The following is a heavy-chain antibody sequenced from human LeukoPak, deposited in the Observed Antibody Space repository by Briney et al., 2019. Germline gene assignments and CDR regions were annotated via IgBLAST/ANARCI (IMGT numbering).Heavy chain of an antibody. CDR3: ARDQGIAVAGNNWFDP. J-gene: IGHJ5*02. Sequence: SVKVSCKASGGTFSSYAISWVRQAPGQGLEWMGRIIPIFGTANYAQKFQGRVTITTDESTSTAYMELSSLRSEDTAVYYCARDQGIAVAGNNWFDPWGQRTLVTVSS. D-gene: IGHD6-19*01. CDR2: IIPIFGTA. CDR1: GGTFSSYA. V-gene: IGHV1-69*05.